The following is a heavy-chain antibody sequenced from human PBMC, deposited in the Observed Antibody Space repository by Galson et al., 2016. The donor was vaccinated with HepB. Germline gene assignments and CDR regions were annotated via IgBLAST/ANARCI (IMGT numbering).Heavy chain of an antibody. CDR3: ARCNKDDYRGGYKVF. Sequence: QSGAEVTQPGESLKISCQGSGSSFTGYWISWVRQMPGKGLEWMGRIDPTDSEINYSPSFQGHVTISVDKSISTAFLQWSNLKASDTAMDYCARCNKDDYRGGYKVFWGQCTLVTGSS. CDR2: IDPTDSEI. J-gene: IGHJ1*01. CDR1: GSSFTGYW. V-gene: IGHV5-10-1*01. D-gene: IGHD3-3*01.